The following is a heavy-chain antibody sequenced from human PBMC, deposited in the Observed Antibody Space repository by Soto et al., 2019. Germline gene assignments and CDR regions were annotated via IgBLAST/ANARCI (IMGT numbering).Heavy chain of an antibody. Sequence: SETLSLTCTVSGDSISGGASFWSWIRQPPGKGLEWIANVYYSGSPYYNPSLKSRLTISVDTTKNQFSLQLKSMTAADTAVYYCAKLSCTSSTCYFPGWFDPWGQGTLVT. V-gene: IGHV4-31*03. CDR2: VYYSGSP. CDR1: GDSISGGASF. J-gene: IGHJ5*02. CDR3: AKLSCTSSTCYFPGWFDP. D-gene: IGHD2-2*01.